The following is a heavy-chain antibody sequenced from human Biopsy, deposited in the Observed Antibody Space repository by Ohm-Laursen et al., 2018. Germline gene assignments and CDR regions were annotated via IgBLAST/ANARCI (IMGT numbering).Heavy chain of an antibody. CDR1: GYTLTELS. V-gene: IGHV1-24*01. CDR3: AADINVWNVNY. D-gene: IGHD1-1*01. Sequence: SVKVSCKISGYTLTELSMHWVRQAPGKGLEWMGGFAPENGKTVYAQNFQARVSTTEDTSTDTAYMELRSLRSEDTAVYYCAADINVWNVNYWGQGTQVTVSS. J-gene: IGHJ4*02. CDR2: FAPENGKT.